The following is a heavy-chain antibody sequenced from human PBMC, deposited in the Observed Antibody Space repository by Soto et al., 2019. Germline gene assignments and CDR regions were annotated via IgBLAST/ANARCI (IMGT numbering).Heavy chain of an antibody. V-gene: IGHV3-7*01. CDR1: GFTFSTYW. CDR3: SRSLNS. Sequence: GGSLRLSCAASGFTFSTYWMDWVRQTPGKGLEWVANINQDGSEKNYVDSVKGRFTIYRDNAKNSLYLQMSSLTAEDSALYYCSRSLNSWGQGTLVTVS. J-gene: IGHJ4*02. CDR2: INQDGSEK.